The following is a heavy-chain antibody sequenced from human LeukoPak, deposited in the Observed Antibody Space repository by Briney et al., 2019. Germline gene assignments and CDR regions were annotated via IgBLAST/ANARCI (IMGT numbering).Heavy chain of an antibody. CDR2: MNPNSGNT. CDR3: ARVHSGGSNTDFDY. J-gene: IGHJ4*02. D-gene: IGHD2-15*01. Sequence: ASVKVSCKASGYTFTSYDINWVRQATGQGLEWMGWMNPNSGNTGYAQKFQGRVTMTRNTSISTAYTELSSLRSEDTAVYYCARVHSGGSNTDFDYWGQGTLVTVSS. CDR1: GYTFTSYD. V-gene: IGHV1-8*01.